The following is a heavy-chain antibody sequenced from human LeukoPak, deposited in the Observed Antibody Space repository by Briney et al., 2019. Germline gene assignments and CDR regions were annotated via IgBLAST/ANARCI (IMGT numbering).Heavy chain of an antibody. J-gene: IGHJ4*02. D-gene: IGHD3-22*01. CDR3: ARYYYDSSGYFTNFDY. CDR1: DDSITSPNYY. Sequence: SETLSLTCTASDDSITSPNYYWSWVRQPAGKGLEWIGHIYTTGKTNYNPSFKSRVTMSIDTSKNQFSLKLSSVTAADTAVYYCARYYYDSSGYFTNFDYWGQGTLVTVSS. V-gene: IGHV4-61*09. CDR2: IYTTGKT.